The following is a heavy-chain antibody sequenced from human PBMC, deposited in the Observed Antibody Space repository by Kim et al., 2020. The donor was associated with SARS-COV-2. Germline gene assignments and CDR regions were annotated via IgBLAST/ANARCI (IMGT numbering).Heavy chain of an antibody. CDR3: AKDDGSDSSSSVDDAFDI. CDR1: GFTVSNSY. CDR2: IYSGGST. D-gene: IGHD6-6*01. Sequence: GGSLRLSCAASGFTVSNSYMSWVRQAPGKGLEWVSVIYSGGSTYYADSVKGRFTISRDNSKNTLYLQMNSLRAEDTAVYYCAKDDGSDSSSSVDDAFDIWGQGTMVTVSS. V-gene: IGHV3-53*01. J-gene: IGHJ3*02.